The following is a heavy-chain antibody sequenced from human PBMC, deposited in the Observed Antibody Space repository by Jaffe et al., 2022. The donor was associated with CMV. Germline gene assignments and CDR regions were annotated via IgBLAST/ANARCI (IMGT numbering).Heavy chain of an antibody. CDR1: GYTFTSYG. Sequence: QVQLVQSGAEVKKPGASVKVSCKASGYTFTSYGISWVRQAPGQGLEWMGWISAYNGNTNYAQKLQGRVTMTTDTSTSTAYMELRSLRSDDTAVYYCARDLYYYGSGSLPYYYYMDVWGKGTTVTVSS. D-gene: IGHD3-10*01. V-gene: IGHV1-18*04. CDR3: ARDLYYYGSGSLPYYYYMDV. J-gene: IGHJ6*03. CDR2: ISAYNGNT.